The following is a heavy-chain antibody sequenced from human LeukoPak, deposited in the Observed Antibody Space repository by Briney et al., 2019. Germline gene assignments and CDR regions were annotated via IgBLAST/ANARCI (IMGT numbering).Heavy chain of an antibody. CDR3: ARGLYDGGSWFHFDS. V-gene: IGHV4-39*02. CDR1: ADSISSSTYC. Sequence: PSETLSLTCTVSADSISSSTYCWAWIRQPPGKGLEWIGNIYYSGSTYYNPSLKGRVTISIDTSKNHFSLELSSVTAADMAVYYCARGLYDGGSWFHFDSWGQGTLVTVSS. CDR2: IYYSGST. D-gene: IGHD6-13*01. J-gene: IGHJ4*02.